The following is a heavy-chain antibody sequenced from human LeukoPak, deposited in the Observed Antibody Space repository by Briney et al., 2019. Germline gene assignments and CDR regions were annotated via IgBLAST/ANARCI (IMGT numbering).Heavy chain of an antibody. D-gene: IGHD6-13*01. V-gene: IGHV3-9*01. J-gene: IGHJ4*02. Sequence: PGRSLRLSCAASGFTFDDYAMHWVRQAPGKGLEWVSGISWNSGSIGYADSVKGRFTISRDNAKNSLYLQMNSLRAEDTALYYXXXDXAAAGVFDCWGQGTLVTVSS. CDR2: ISWNSGSI. CDR3: XXDXAAAGVFDC. CDR1: GFTFDDYA.